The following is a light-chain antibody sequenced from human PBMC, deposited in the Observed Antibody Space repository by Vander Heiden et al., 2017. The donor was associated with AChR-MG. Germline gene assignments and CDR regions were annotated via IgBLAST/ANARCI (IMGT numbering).Light chain of an antibody. CDR2: AAS. CDR1: QSISSY. V-gene: IGKV1-39*01. CDR3: QQSYRTPVT. J-gene: IGKJ2*01. Sequence: IQMTQSPSSPSASVGDRVTITCRASQSISSYLNWYQQKPGKAPKLLIYAASSLQRGVPSRFSGSGSGTDFTLTISSLQPEDFATYYCQQSYRTPVTFGQGTKLEIK.